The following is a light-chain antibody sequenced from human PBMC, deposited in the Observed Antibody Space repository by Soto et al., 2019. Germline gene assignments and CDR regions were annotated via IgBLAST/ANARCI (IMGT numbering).Light chain of an antibody. Sequence: DIQMTQSPSSLSASVGYRVTITCRASQSISSYLNWYQQKPGKAPKLLIYSASSLQSGVPSRFSGSASGTDCTLTISSLQPEDFATYYCQQSYSTPLTFGPGTKVDIK. CDR1: QSISSY. V-gene: IGKV1-39*01. CDR3: QQSYSTPLT. CDR2: SAS. J-gene: IGKJ3*01.